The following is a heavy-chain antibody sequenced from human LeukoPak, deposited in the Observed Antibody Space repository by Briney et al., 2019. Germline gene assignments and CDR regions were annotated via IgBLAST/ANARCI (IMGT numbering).Heavy chain of an antibody. J-gene: IGHJ4*02. Sequence: PGGSLRLSCAGSGFSFSSHGMNWVRQAPGKGLEWVSGISPSGDITYYTDSVRGRFTISRDNFKNTLSLQVNSLRAEDTAVYSCARDKTRGLGYSYSKSGNYFDYWGQGTLVTVSS. CDR1: GFSFSSHG. V-gene: IGHV3-23*01. CDR2: ISPSGDIT. D-gene: IGHD5-18*01. CDR3: ARDKTRGLGYSYSKSGNYFDY.